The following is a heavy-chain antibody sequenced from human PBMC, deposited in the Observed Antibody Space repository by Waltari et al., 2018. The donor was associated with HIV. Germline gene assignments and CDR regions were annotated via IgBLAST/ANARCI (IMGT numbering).Heavy chain of an antibody. V-gene: IGHV3-7*01. CDR2: IKEDGGER. CDR3: ARGAGSV. Sequence: LEESGGGAVQPGESLRLSCEASGFSFGSFWMSWVRQVLGKGLGWVANIKEDGGERNVVDSVKGRFTVSRDNAKNLLILKMDNLKMEDSGIYYCARGAGSVWGQGTLVTVSS. J-gene: IGHJ4*02. CDR1: GFSFGSFW.